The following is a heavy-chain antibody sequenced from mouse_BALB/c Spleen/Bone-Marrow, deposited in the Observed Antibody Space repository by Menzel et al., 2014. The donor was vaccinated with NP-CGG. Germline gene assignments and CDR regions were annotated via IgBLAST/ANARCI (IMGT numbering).Heavy chain of an antibody. J-gene: IGHJ2*01. V-gene: IGHV1-7*01. D-gene: IGHD2-1*01. Sequence: VQLQQSGAELAKPGAPVKMSCKASGYTFTSYWMHWVKQGPGQGLEWIGNINPSTGYTEYNQKFKDKATLTADKSSSTAYMQLNSLTSEDSAVYYCARSYGKNVDYWGQGTTPTVSS. CDR2: INPSTGYT. CDR1: GYTFTSYW. CDR3: ARSYGKNVDY.